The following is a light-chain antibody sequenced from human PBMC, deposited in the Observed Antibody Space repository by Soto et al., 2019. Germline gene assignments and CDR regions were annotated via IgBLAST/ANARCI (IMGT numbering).Light chain of an antibody. CDR3: QQYNSYSWT. V-gene: IGKV1-5*01. J-gene: IGKJ1*01. CDR1: QSIGRW. CDR2: DAS. Sequence: DSQMTQSPSTLSASIGDRVTITCRASQSIGRWLAWYQQKPGKAPNLLIYDASSLQSGVPSRFSGSGSGTEFTLTISSLQPDDFATYSCQQYNSYSWTFGQGTKVDIK.